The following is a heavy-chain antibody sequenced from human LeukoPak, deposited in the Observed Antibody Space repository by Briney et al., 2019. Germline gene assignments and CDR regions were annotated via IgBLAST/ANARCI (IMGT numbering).Heavy chain of an antibody. V-gene: IGHV1-18*01. D-gene: IGHD2-2*01. CDR3: ARDPHIVVVPNWFDP. Sequence: GASVTVSCTASGYTFTSYGISWVRQAPGQGLEWMGWISAYNGNTNYAQKLQGRVTMTTDTSTSTAYMELRSLRSDDTAVYYCARDPHIVVVPNWFDPWGQGTLVTVSS. J-gene: IGHJ5*02. CDR1: GYTFTSYG. CDR2: ISAYNGNT.